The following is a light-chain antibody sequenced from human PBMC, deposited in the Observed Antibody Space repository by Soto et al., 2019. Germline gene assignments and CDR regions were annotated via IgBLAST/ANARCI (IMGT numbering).Light chain of an antibody. J-gene: IGKJ2*01. CDR1: RSVSSRY. CDR2: GAS. CDR3: QQYGSSPPYT. Sequence: EIVLTQSPGTLSLSPGERATLSCRASRSVSSRYLAWYQQKPGQAPRLLIYGASSRATGIPDRFSGSGSGTDFSLTISRLEPEDFEVYYCQQYGSSPPYTFGQGTKLEIK. V-gene: IGKV3-20*01.